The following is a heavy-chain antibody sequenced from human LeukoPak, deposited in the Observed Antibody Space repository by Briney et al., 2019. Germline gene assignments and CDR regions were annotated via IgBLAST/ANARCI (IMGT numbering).Heavy chain of an antibody. Sequence: GESLKISCKGSGYSFTSYWIGWVRPMPGKGLEWMGIIYPGDSDTRYGPSFQGQVTISADKSISTAYLQWSSLKASDTAMYYCARQGSGYSPTYYYYMDVWGKGTTVTISS. CDR3: ARQGSGYSPTYYYYMDV. D-gene: IGHD5-18*01. CDR2: IYPGDSDT. J-gene: IGHJ6*03. V-gene: IGHV5-51*01. CDR1: GYSFTSYW.